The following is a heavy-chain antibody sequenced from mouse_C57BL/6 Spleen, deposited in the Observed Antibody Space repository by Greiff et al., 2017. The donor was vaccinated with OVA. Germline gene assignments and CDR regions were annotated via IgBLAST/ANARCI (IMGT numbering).Heavy chain of an antibody. CDR2: IHPNSGST. D-gene: IGHD1-1*01. J-gene: IGHJ4*01. CDR1: GYTFTSYW. CDR3: ARGWDYYGSSYAMDY. V-gene: IGHV1-64*01. Sequence: VQLQQPGAELVKPGASVTLSFKASGYTFTSYWMHWVKQRPGPGLEWIGMIHPNSGSTNYNEKFKSKATLTVAKSSSTAYMQLSSLTSEDSAVYYCARGWDYYGSSYAMDYWGQGTSVTVSS.